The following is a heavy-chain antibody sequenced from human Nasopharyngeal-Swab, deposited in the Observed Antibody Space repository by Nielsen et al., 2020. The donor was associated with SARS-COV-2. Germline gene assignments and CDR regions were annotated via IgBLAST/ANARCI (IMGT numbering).Heavy chain of an antibody. J-gene: IGHJ4*02. CDR1: GFTFDDYA. Sequence: GESLKISCAASGFTFDDYAMHWVRQAPGKGLEWVSLISGDGGSTYYADSVKGRFTISRDNSKNSLYLQMNSLRTGDTALYYCAKDLGIAVARPLDYWGQGTLVTVSS. CDR2: ISGDGGST. V-gene: IGHV3-43*02. D-gene: IGHD6-19*01. CDR3: AKDLGIAVARPLDY.